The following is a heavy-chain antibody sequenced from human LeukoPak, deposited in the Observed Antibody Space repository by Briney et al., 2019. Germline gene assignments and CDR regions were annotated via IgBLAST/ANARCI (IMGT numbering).Heavy chain of an antibody. Sequence: PGGSLRLSCAASGFSFSTYGMHWVRQAPGKGLEWVALIWNAGTNTYYADSVKGRFTISRDNSKNTLYLQMNSQRAEDTAVYYCAGDTPPGGDYYFDYWGQGTLVIVSS. CDR3: AGDTPPGGDYYFDY. V-gene: IGHV3-33*01. CDR1: GFSFSTYG. CDR2: IWNAGTNT. J-gene: IGHJ4*02. D-gene: IGHD3-16*01.